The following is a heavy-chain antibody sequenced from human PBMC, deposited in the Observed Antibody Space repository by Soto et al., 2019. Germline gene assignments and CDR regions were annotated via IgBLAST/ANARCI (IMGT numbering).Heavy chain of an antibody. J-gene: IGHJ6*02. Sequence: QVQLQESGPGLVKPSETLSLTCTVSGGSVSSGSYYWSWIRQPPGKGLEWIGYIYYSGSTNYNPSLKRRVTISVDTSQNQFSLKLSSVTAADTAVYYCARGCYAPWDCYGMDVWGQGTTVTVSS. D-gene: IGHD1-26*01. CDR2: IYYSGST. CDR1: GGSVSSGSYY. CDR3: ARGCYAPWDCYGMDV. V-gene: IGHV4-61*01.